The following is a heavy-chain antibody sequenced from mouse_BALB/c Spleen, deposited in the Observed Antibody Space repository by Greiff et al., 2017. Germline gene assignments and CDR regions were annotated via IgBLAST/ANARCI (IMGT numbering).Heavy chain of an antibody. Sequence: QVQLQQPGAELVKPGASVKLSCKASGYTFTSYWMHWVKQRPGQGLEWIGEINPSNGRTNYNEKFKSKATLTVDKSSSTAYMQLSSLTSEDSAVYYGARGYDEGDYFDYWGQGTTLTVSS. CDR2: INPSNGRT. D-gene: IGHD2-2*01. CDR1: GYTFTSYW. V-gene: IGHV1S81*02. J-gene: IGHJ2*01. CDR3: ARGYDEGDYFDY.